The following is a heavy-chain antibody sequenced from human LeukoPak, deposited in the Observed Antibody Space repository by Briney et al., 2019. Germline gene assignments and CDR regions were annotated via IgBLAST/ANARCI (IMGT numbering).Heavy chain of an antibody. J-gene: IGHJ5*02. CDR1: GFTFSSHA. D-gene: IGHD2-2*01. CDR3: SRYCSSTSCYGYDWS. V-gene: IGHV3-30*14. CDR2: ISYDGSNK. Sequence: GGSLRLSCAASGFTFSSHAMHWVRQAPGKGLDWVTVISYDGSNKYYADSVKGRFTISRDNSKNTLYLQMNSLRAEDTAVYYCSRYCSSTSCYGYDWSWGQGTLVTVSS.